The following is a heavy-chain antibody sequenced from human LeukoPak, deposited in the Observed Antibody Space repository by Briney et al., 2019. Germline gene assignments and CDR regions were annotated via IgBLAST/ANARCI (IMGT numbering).Heavy chain of an antibody. Sequence: SETLSLTCAVYGGSFTGYHWNWIRQSPQRGLEWIGEINHRGHPHSNPSLESRLTISVDTSKNQFSLTLRSVTAADTAVHYCARDPTTVVTLPYYFDFWGQGTPVTVSS. CDR2: INHRGHP. CDR1: GGSFTGYH. V-gene: IGHV4-34*01. D-gene: IGHD3-22*01. CDR3: ARDPTTVVTLPYYFDF. J-gene: IGHJ4*02.